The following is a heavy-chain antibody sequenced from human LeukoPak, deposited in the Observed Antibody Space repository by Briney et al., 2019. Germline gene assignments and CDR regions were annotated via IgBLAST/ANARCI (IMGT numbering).Heavy chain of an antibody. CDR3: ARDGGLHTNFDY. CDR2: INSDGSST. CDR1: GFTFSSYW. D-gene: IGHD2-15*01. V-gene: IGHV3-74*01. J-gene: IGHJ4*02. Sequence: PGGSLRLSCAASGFTFSSYWMHWVRQAPGKGLVWVSRINSDGSSTSYADSVKGRFTISRNNAKNTLYLQMNSLRGEDTAVYYCARDGGLHTNFDYWGQGTLVTVSS.